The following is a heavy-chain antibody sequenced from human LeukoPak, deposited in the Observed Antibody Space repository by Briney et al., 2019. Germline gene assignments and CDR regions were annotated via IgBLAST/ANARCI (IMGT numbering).Heavy chain of an antibody. CDR1: GFTFSSYA. CDR2: ISGSGGST. D-gene: IGHD6-13*01. V-gene: IGHV3-23*01. Sequence: GGSLRLSCAAAGFTFSSYAMSWVRQAPGKGLEWVSSISGSGGSTFYADSVKGRFTISRDNSKNTLYLQVNSLRAEDTALYYCAKGAAAGRQDPNYNWFDPWGQGTLVTVSS. CDR3: AKGAAAGRQDPNYNWFDP. J-gene: IGHJ5*02.